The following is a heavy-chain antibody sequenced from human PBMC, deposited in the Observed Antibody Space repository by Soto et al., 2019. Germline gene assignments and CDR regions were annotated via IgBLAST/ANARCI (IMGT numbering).Heavy chain of an antibody. V-gene: IGHV4-39*01. CDR2: IYYSGST. J-gene: IGHJ5*02. CDR1: GGSISSSSYY. CDR3: ARLVRDDILTLFDP. Sequence: KPSETLSLTCTVSGGSISSSSYYWGWIRQPPGKGLEWIGSIYYSGSTYYNPSLKSRVTISVDTSKNQFSLKLSSVTAADTAVYYCARLVRDDILTLFDPWGQGTLVTVSS. D-gene: IGHD3-9*01.